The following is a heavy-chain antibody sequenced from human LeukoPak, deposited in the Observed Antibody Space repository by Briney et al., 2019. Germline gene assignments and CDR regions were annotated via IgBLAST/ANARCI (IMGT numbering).Heavy chain of an antibody. D-gene: IGHD3-10*01. CDR2: INPNSGGT. CDR3: ARGGSGSYFSWLDP. J-gene: IGHJ5*02. V-gene: IGHV1-2*02. CDR1: GYTFTDYY. Sequence: ASVKVSCKASGYTFTDYYIHWVRQAPGQGLECMGWINPNSGGTNYAQKFQGRVTMTRDTSISTAYMELSRLRSDDTAVYYCARGGSGSYFSWLDPWGQGTLVTVPS.